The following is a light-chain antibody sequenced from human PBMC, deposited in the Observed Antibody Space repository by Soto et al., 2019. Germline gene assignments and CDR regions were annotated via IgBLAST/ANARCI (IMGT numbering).Light chain of an antibody. J-gene: IGLJ2*01. V-gene: IGLV2-14*01. CDR2: DVS. CDR1: RSDVGGYNY. CDR3: SSYTSSSTPHVV. Sequence: QSALTQPASVSGSPGQSITISCTGTRSDVGGYNYVSWYQQHPGKAPKLMIYDVSNRPSGVSNRFSGSKSGNTASLTISGLQAEDEADYYCSSYTSSSTPHVVFGGGTQLTVL.